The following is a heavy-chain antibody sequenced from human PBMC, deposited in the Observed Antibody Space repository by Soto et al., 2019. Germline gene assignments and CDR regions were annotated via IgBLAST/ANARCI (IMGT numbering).Heavy chain of an antibody. D-gene: IGHD6-19*01. J-gene: IGHJ6*02. CDR1: GYTFTSYG. Sequence: VASVKVSCKASGYTFTSYGISWVRQAPGQGLEWMGWISAYNGNTNYAQKLQGRVTMTTDTSTSTAYMELRSLRSDDTAVYYCASSYGIAVAGRLGMDVWGQGTTVTVSS. CDR3: ASSYGIAVAGRLGMDV. V-gene: IGHV1-18*01. CDR2: ISAYNGNT.